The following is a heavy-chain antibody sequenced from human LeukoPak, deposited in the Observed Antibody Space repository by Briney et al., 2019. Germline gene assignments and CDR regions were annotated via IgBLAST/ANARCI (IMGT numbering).Heavy chain of an antibody. D-gene: IGHD2-2*01. Sequence: GASVKVSCKASGYTFTGHFIHWMRQAPGQGLEWMGRVNPKTGDTTYAQKFQDRVTMTRDTSISTAYLDLSALRSDDTAVYYYARYKYHFDCWGQGSLVAVSS. CDR1: GYTFTGHF. CDR3: ARYKYHFDC. V-gene: IGHV1-2*06. J-gene: IGHJ4*02. CDR2: VNPKTGDT.